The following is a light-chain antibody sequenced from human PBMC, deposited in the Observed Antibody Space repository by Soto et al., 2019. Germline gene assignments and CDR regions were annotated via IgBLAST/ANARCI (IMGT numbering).Light chain of an antibody. CDR2: GTS. CDR1: QSVPRSY. J-gene: IGKJ5*01. CDR3: QQYGSSIT. Sequence: EIVVTQSPGTLSLSPGERATLSCRASQSVPRSYLAWDQQKPGQAPRLLIYGTSSRATGIPDRFSGSGSGTDFTLTISRLEPEDFAVFYCQQYGSSITFGQWTRLEIK. V-gene: IGKV3-20*01.